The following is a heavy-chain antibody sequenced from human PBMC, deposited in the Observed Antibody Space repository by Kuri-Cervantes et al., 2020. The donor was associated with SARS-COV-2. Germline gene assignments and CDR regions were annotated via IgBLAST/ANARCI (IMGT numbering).Heavy chain of an antibody. D-gene: IGHD4-17*01. CDR2: IYYSGST. J-gene: IGHJ4*02. Sequence: GSLRLSCTVSGGSISSSSYYWGWIRQPPGKGLEWIGSIYYSGSTYYNPSLKSRVTISVDTPKNQFSLKLSSVTAADTAVYYCARLTTVTTFDYWGQGTLVTVSS. CDR1: GGSISSSSYY. V-gene: IGHV4-39*01. CDR3: ARLTTVTTFDY.